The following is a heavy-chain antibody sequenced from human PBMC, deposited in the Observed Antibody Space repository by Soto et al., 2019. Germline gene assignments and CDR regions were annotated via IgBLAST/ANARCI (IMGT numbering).Heavy chain of an antibody. CDR2: IYHSGST. CDR1: GGSISSSNW. CDR3: ARGYSRHWNHYYFDY. V-gene: IGHV4-4*02. J-gene: IGHJ4*02. Sequence: SETLSLTCAVSGGSISSSNWWSWVRQPPGKGLEWIGEIYHSGSTNYNPSLKSRVTISVDKSKNQFSLKLSSVTAADTAVYYCARGYSRHWNHYYFDYWGQGTLVTVSS. D-gene: IGHD6-13*01.